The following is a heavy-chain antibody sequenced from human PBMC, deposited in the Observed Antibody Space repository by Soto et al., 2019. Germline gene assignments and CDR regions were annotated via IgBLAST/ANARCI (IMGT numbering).Heavy chain of an antibody. CDR3: AIRFGSAYCMDV. CDR1: GGTFRSYG. CDR2: IIPVVGPP. V-gene: IGHV1-69*01. Sequence: QLQLVQSGAEVKKPGSSVKVSCKASGGTFRSYGVNWVRQAPGEGLEWMGGIIPVVGPPNYAQTFQGRVTIPAGESTGTAYMELSSLSTEDTGVYDCAIRFGSAYCMDVWGQGSTVTVSS. D-gene: IGHD1-26*01. J-gene: IGHJ6*01.